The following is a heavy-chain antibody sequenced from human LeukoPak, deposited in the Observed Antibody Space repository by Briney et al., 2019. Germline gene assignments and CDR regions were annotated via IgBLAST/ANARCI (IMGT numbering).Heavy chain of an antibody. CDR1: ACIFTSYW. CDR2: IYPGDSDT. D-gene: IGHD3-22*01. Sequence: GESLQISCKAAACIFTSYWIGWVGQMPAKGLEWMGIIYPGDSDTRYSPSFQGQVTISADKSISTAYLQWSSLKASDTAMYYCARPRAYYYDSSGYYEVWGQGTLVTVSS. V-gene: IGHV5-51*01. J-gene: IGHJ4*02. CDR3: ARPRAYYYDSSGYYEV.